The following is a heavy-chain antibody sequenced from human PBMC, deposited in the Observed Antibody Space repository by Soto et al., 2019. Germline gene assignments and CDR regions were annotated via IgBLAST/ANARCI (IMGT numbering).Heavy chain of an antibody. CDR1: GGSISGHY. D-gene: IGHD3-16*01. CDR3: ARGPYYDLIWNYYYMDV. CDR2: MYYSGST. V-gene: IGHV4-59*08. J-gene: IGHJ6*03. Sequence: QVQLQESGPGLVKPSETLSLSCSVSGGSISGHYWSWVRQTPGKGLEWIGYMYYSGSTNYNPSLKSRVTISADTSKNRFSLRLTSVTAAHTAVYYCARGPYYDLIWNYYYMDVWGKGTTVTVSS.